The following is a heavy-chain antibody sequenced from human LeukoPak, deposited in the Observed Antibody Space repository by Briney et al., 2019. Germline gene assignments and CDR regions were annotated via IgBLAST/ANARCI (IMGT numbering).Heavy chain of an antibody. CDR2: ISSSTSTI. V-gene: IGHV3-48*01. CDR1: GFTFSSYS. D-gene: IGHD3-10*01. J-gene: IGHJ4*02. Sequence: PGGSLRLSCTASGFTFSSYSMNWVRQAPGKGLEWVSYISSSTSTIYYTDSVKGRFTISRDNAKNSLYLQMDSLRAEDTAVYYCAKDRGGFTHYFDFRGQGILVTVSS. CDR3: AKDRGGFTHYFDF.